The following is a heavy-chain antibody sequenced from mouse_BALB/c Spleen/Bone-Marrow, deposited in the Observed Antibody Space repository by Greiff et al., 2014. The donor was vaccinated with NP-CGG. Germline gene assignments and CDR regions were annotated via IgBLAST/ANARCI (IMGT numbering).Heavy chain of an antibody. CDR2: ISCYNGAT. CDR1: GYSFTGYY. V-gene: IGHV1S34*01. D-gene: IGHD2-12*01. CDR3: ASSCGAYSYDRGYYFDY. J-gene: IGHJ2*01. Sequence: LVKTGASVKISCKASGYSFTGYYMHWVKQSHGKSLEWIGYISCYNGATSYNQKFKGKATFTVDTSSSTAYMQFNSLPSEASAFYYCASSCGAYSYDRGYYFDYWGQGTPLPVSS.